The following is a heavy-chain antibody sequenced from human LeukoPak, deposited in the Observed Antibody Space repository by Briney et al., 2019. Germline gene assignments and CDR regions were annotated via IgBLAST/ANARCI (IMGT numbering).Heavy chain of an antibody. CDR1: GFIFSSYA. V-gene: IGHV3-30-3*01. D-gene: IGHD3-22*01. Sequence: GGSLRLSCAASGFIFSSYAMHWVRQAPGKGLEWVAFISSDGSNKYYTDSVKGRFTISRDNSKNTLYLQMNSLRAEDTAVYYCARDHYDSSGYPSDWGQGTLVTVSS. CDR2: ISSDGSNK. J-gene: IGHJ4*02. CDR3: ARDHYDSSGYPSD.